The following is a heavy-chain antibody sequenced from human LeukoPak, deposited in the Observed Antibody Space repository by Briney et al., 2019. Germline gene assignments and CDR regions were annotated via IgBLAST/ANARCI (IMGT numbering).Heavy chain of an antibody. CDR2: IIPIFGTA. Sequence: SVKVSCKASGGTFSSYAISWVRQAPGQGLEWMGGIIPIFGTANYAQKFQGRVTITADESTSTAYMELSSPRSEDTAVYYCARELGGYCSSTSCYGGWFDPWGQGTLVTVSS. CDR3: ARELGGYCSSTSCYGGWFDP. V-gene: IGHV1-69*13. D-gene: IGHD2-2*01. J-gene: IGHJ5*02. CDR1: GGTFSSYA.